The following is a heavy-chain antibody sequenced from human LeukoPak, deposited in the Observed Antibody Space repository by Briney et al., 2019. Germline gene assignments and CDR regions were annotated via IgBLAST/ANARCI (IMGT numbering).Heavy chain of an antibody. CDR3: ARDYDFWSGPGGYLDY. CDR1: GFTFSSYW. Sequence: GGSLRLSCAASGFTFSSYWMSWVRQAPGKGLEWVANIKQDGSEKYYVDSVKGRFTISRDNAKNSLYLQMNSLRAEDTAVYYCARDYDFWSGPGGYLDYWGQGTLVTVSS. D-gene: IGHD3-3*01. V-gene: IGHV3-7*01. J-gene: IGHJ4*02. CDR2: IKQDGSEK.